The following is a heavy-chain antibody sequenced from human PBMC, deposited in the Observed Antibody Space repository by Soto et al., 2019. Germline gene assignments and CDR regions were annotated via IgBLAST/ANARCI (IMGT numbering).Heavy chain of an antibody. CDR2: ISGSGSTT. V-gene: IGHV3-23*01. CDR3: ARAPRRFDV. J-gene: IGHJ4*02. Sequence: GGSLRLSCTASGFVFSSFSMSWVRQGPGKGLEWVSGISGSGSTTDYGDSVKGRFTISRDNRKSTLYLEMNNLIDEDTAIYYCARAPRRFDVWGQGSLVTVSS. CDR1: GFVFSSFS.